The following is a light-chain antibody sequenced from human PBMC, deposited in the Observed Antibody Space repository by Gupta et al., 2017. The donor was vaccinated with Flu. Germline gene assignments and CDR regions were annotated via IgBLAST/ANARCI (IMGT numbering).Light chain of an antibody. V-gene: IGKV3-15*01. J-gene: IGKJ2*01. CDR2: GAS. CDR1: ESVSSN. Sequence: PGERVTLSCRASESVSSNLAWYQRKPGQPPRLLIYGASNRAADVPARFSGSGSGTDFTLTISSLQPEDFAVYDCQHYRHWPLFGQGTKLEIK. CDR3: QHYRHWPL.